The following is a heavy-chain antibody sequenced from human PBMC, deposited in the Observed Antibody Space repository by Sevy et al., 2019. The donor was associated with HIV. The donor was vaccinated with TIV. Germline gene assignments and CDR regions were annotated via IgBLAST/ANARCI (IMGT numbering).Heavy chain of an antibody. V-gene: IGHV3-30*04. D-gene: IGHD2-8*01. J-gene: IGHJ4*02. CDR2: ISYDGNYK. CDR1: GFTFPIYS. CDR3: ARVAVEYCTNDCYHRFDH. Sequence: GGSLGLSCVASGFTFPIYSVLWVRQAPGKGLEWLTLISYDGNYKYYADSVKGRFTISRDNSNNILYLQMSSLRVEDTALYFCARVAVEYCTNDCYHRFDHWGLGTLVTVSS.